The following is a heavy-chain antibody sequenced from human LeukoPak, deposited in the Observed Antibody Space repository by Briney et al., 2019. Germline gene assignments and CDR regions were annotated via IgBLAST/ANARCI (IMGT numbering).Heavy chain of an antibody. CDR3: ARDYYYGFYY. D-gene: IGHD3-10*01. V-gene: IGHV3-74*01. J-gene: IGHJ4*02. CDR2: INSDGSST. Sequence: GGSLRLSCAASGFTLSTSWMHWVRQAPGKGLVWVARINSDGSSTNYADSVKGRFTISRDNAKNSLYLQMSSLRDEDTAMYYCARDYYYGFYYWGQGTLVTVSS. CDR1: GFTLSTSW.